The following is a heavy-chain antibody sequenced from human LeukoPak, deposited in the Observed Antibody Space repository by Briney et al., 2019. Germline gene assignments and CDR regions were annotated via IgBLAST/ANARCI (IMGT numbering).Heavy chain of an antibody. CDR1: GGSISSGDYY. CDR2: IYYIGNT. V-gene: IGHV4-30-4*01. Sequence: SETLSLTCTVSGGSISSGDYYWSWIRQPPGKGLEWIGYIYYIGNTFYNPSLKSRVTISVDTSKNQFSLKLSSVTAADTAVYYCARAQGGIAVAGDWYFDLWGRGTLVTVSS. CDR3: ARAQGGIAVAGDWYFDL. D-gene: IGHD6-19*01. J-gene: IGHJ2*01.